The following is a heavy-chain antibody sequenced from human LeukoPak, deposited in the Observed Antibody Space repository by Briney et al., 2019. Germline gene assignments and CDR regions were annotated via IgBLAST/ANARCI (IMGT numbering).Heavy chain of an antibody. CDR3: ASALLYYGSGSKYYFDY. CDR2: INHSGST. CDR1: GGSFSGYY. V-gene: IGHV4-34*01. D-gene: IGHD3-10*01. Sequence: SETLSLTCAVYGGSFSGYYWSWIRQPPGKGLEWIGEINHSGSTNYNPSLKSRVTISIDTSKNQFSLKLSSVTAAYTAVYYCASALLYYGSGSKYYFDYWGQGTLVTVSS. J-gene: IGHJ4*02.